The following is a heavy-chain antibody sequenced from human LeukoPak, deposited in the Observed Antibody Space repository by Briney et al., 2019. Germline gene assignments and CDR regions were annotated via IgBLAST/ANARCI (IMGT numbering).Heavy chain of an antibody. J-gene: IGHJ6*04. CDR2: ISSSGSTI. CDR1: GFTFSSYW. CDR3: AELGITMIGGV. Sequence: GGSLRLSCSASGFTFSSYWMTWVRQAPGKGLEWVSYISSSGSTIYYADSVKGRFTISRDNAKNSLYLQMNSLRAEDTAVYYCAELGITMIGGVWGKGTTVTISS. D-gene: IGHD3-10*02. V-gene: IGHV3-48*03.